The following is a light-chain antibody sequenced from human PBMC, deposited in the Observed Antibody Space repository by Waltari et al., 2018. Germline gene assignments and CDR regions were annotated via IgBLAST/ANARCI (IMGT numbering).Light chain of an antibody. CDR3: QSYDGSNWV. J-gene: IGLJ3*02. Sequence: NFMLTQPHSVSESPGKTVTISCTGSSGSISDNYVQWYQQRPGSAPPTVIFEDNRRPSGVPDRFSGSIDSSSNSASLAISGLKTEDEADYYCQSYDGSNWVFGGGTKLTVL. CDR2: EDN. V-gene: IGLV6-57*02. CDR1: SGSISDNY.